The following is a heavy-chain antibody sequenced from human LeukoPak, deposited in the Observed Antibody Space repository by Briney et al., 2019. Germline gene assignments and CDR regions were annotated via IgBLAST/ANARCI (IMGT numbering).Heavy chain of an antibody. CDR3: ARVVYGDYNWFDP. V-gene: IGHV1-69*06. CDR1: GGTFSSYA. CDR2: IIPIFGTA. Sequence: ASVKVSCKASGGTFSSYAISWVRQAPGQGLGWMGGIIPIFGTANYAQKFRGRVTITADKSTRTAYMELSSLRSEDTAVYYCARVVYGDYNWFDPWGQGTLVTVSS. J-gene: IGHJ5*02. D-gene: IGHD4-17*01.